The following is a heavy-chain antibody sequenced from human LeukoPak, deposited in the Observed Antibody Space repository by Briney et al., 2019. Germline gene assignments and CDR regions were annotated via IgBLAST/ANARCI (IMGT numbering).Heavy chain of an antibody. CDR2: INPSGGST. CDR1: GYTFTSYY. CDR3: ALLMVRGPFDY. V-gene: IGHV1-46*01. Sequence: GASVKVSCTASGYTFTSYYMHWVRQAPGQGLEWMGVINPSGGSTTYAQKFQGRVTMTRDTSTSTLYMEVSSLRSEDTAVYYCALLMVRGPFDYWGQGTLVTVSS. D-gene: IGHD2-8*01. J-gene: IGHJ4*02.